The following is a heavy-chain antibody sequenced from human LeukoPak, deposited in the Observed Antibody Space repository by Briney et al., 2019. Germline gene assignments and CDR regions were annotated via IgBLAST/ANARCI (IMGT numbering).Heavy chain of an antibody. J-gene: IGHJ4*02. CDR3: ARLIPKVVVPGAVDY. V-gene: IGHV1-18*01. Sequence: ASVKVPCKASGYTFRSYAISWVRQAPGQGLEWMGWISAYNGNRNYAQKLQGRVTITTDTSTRTAYMELRSLRSDDTAVYSCARLIPKVVVPGAVDYWGQGTLVTVSS. CDR1: GYTFRSYA. D-gene: IGHD2-2*01. CDR2: ISAYNGNR.